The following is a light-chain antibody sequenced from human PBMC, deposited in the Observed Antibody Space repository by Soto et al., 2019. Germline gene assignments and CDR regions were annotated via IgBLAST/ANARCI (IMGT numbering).Light chain of an antibody. J-gene: IGLJ2*01. CDR1: SSNIGNNY. CDR2: DNN. V-gene: IGLV1-51*01. CDR3: GTWDGSLRGVV. Sequence: QSVLTQPPSVSAAPGQKVTISCSGSSSNIGNNYVSWYQQLPGTAPKLLIYDNNERPSGIPDRFSGSKSGTSATLVITGLQTGDEADYYCGTWDGSLRGVVFGGGTKVTVL.